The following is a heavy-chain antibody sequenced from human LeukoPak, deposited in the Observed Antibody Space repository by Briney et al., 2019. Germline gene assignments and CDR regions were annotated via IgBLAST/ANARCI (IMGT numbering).Heavy chain of an antibody. CDR2: IYYSGST. J-gene: IGHJ4*02. CDR3: ARFEGGGSPSDFDY. V-gene: IGHV4-61*01. Sequence: SETLSLTCTVSGGSVSSGSYYWSWIRQPPGKGLEWIGYIYYSGSTNYNPSLKSRVTISVDTSKNQFSLKLSSVTAADTAVYYCARFEGGGSPSDFDYWGQGTLVTVSS. D-gene: IGHD2-15*01. CDR1: GGSVSSGSYY.